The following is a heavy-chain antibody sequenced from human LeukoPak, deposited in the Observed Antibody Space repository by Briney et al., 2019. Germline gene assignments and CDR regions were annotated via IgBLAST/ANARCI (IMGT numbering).Heavy chain of an antibody. CDR2: ISGDGYST. J-gene: IGHJ3*02. Sequence: GGSLRLSCAASGFTFSNYWMHWVRHAPGKELVWVSGISGDGYSTKYADSVKGRFTISRDNARNTLYLQMNSLRAEDTAMYFCARDKYGGNSNAFDIWGQGTMVIVSS. CDR1: GFTFSNYW. V-gene: IGHV3-74*03. CDR3: ARDKYGGNSNAFDI. D-gene: IGHD4-23*01.